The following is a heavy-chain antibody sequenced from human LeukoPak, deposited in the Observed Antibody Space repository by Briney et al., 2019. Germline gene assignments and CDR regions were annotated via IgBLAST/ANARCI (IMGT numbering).Heavy chain of an antibody. D-gene: IGHD3-3*01. CDR3: ARDSDFWSGYYGMDV. J-gene: IGHJ6*02. Sequence: ASVKVSCKASGYTFTSYDINWVRQATGQGLEWMGWMNPNSGNTGYAQKFQGRVTMTRNTSISTAYMELSRLRSDDTAVYYCARDSDFWSGYYGMDVWGQGTTVTVSS. CDR2: MNPNSGNT. V-gene: IGHV1-8*01. CDR1: GYTFTSYD.